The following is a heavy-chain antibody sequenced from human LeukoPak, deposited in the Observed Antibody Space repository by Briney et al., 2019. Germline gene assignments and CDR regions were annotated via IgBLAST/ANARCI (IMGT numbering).Heavy chain of an antibody. D-gene: IGHD6-13*01. CDR3: ARSYSSSWYGFDY. CDR2: IYYSGST. V-gene: IGHV4-59*01. Sequence: SETLSLTCTVSSASISTYYWSWIRQPPGKGLEWIGYIYYSGSTNYNPSLKSRVTISVDTSKNQFSLKLSSVTAADTAVYYCARSYSSSWYGFDYWGQGTLVTVSS. J-gene: IGHJ4*02. CDR1: SASISTYY.